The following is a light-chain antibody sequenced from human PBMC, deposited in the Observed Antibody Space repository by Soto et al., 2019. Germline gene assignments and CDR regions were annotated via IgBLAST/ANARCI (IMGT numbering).Light chain of an antibody. CDR2: AAS. J-gene: IGKJ2*01. CDR3: QQSYSTPYT. Sequence: DIQMTQSPSSLSASVGDRVTITCRASQSISSYLNWYQQKPGKAPKLLIYAASILQSGVPSRFSGSGSGTDFTLTISSLQPEDFATYYCQQSYSTPYTFGQGPMLEIK. CDR1: QSISSY. V-gene: IGKV1-39*01.